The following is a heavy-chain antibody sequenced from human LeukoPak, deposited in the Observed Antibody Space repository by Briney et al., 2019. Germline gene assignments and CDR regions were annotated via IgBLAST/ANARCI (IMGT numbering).Heavy chain of an antibody. D-gene: IGHD3-10*01. CDR2: INHSGST. CDR1: GGSFSGYY. Sequence: KSSETLSLTCAVYGGSFSGYYWSWIRQPPGKGLEWIGEINHSGSTNYNPSLKSRVTISVDTSKSQFSLKLSSVTAADTAVYYCARAYYGSGSYYNGFEVYYYYMDVWGKGTTVTVSS. V-gene: IGHV4-34*01. J-gene: IGHJ6*03. CDR3: ARAYYGSGSYYNGFEVYYYYMDV.